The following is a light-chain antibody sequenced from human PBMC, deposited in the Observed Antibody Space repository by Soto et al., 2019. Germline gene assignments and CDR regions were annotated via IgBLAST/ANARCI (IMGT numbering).Light chain of an antibody. CDR3: QQLNSYPLT. CDR1: QGVGNF. V-gene: IGKV1-9*01. J-gene: IGKJ5*01. Sequence: DIQLTQSPSFLSASVGARVTLTCRASQGVGNFLAWYQKKPGKAPELLIYAASTLQSGVPSRFSGSGSRTEFTLTISSLQPEDFATYYCQQLNSYPLTFGPGTRLEIK. CDR2: AAS.